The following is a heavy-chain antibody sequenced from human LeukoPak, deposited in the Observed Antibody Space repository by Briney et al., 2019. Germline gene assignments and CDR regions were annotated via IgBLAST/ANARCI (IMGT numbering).Heavy chain of an antibody. Sequence: GGSLRLSCAASGLTFSSYWMSWVRQAPGKGLEWVANIKQDGSEKYHVDSVKGRLTISRDNSKNTLYVQMNSLRAEDTAVYYCAKSWERQRLLDGTDVWGPGTTVTVSS. V-gene: IGHV3-7*03. CDR1: GLTFSSYW. CDR3: AKSWERQRLLDGTDV. CDR2: IKQDGSEK. J-gene: IGHJ6*02. D-gene: IGHD1-26*01.